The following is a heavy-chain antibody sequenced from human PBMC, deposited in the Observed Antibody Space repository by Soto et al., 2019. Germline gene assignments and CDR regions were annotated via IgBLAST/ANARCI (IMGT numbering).Heavy chain of an antibody. CDR1: GFTFSSYA. V-gene: IGHV3-23*01. CDR3: AGYYYDSSGYYPYNWCDP. J-gene: IGHJ5*02. D-gene: IGHD3-22*01. Sequence: EVQLLESGGGLVQPGGSLRLSCAASGFTFSSYAMSWVRQAPGKGLEWVSAISGSGGSTYYADSVKGRFTISRDNSKNALYLQMNSLRAEDTAVYYCAGYYYDSSGYYPYNWCDPWGQGTLVTVSS. CDR2: ISGSGGST.